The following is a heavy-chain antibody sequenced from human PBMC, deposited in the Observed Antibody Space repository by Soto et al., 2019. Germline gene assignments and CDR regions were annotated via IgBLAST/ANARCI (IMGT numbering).Heavy chain of an antibody. J-gene: IGHJ3*02. CDR1: CGSISSGGYY. CDR2: IYYSGST. V-gene: IGHV4-31*03. CDR3: ASTGWRYCTNGVCSDAFEI. Sequence: TPSLSCTVSCGSISSGGYYWSWIRQHPGKVLEWIGYIYYSGSTYYNPSLKSRVTISVDTSKNQFSLKLSSVTAADTAVYYCASTGWRYCTNGVCSDAFEIWGQGTMVTV. D-gene: IGHD2-8*01.